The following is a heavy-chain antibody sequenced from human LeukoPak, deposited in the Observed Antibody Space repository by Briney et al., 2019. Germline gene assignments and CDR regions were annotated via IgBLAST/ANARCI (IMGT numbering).Heavy chain of an antibody. CDR1: GGSISSYY. Sequence: SSETLSLTCTVSGGSISSYYWSWIQQPPGKGLEWIGYIYYSGSTNYNPSLKSRVTISVDTSKNQFSLKLSSVTAADTAVYYCAREGIFGARSFDYWGQGTLVTVSS. V-gene: IGHV4-59*01. CDR3: AREGIFGARSFDY. D-gene: IGHD3-3*01. CDR2: IYYSGST. J-gene: IGHJ4*02.